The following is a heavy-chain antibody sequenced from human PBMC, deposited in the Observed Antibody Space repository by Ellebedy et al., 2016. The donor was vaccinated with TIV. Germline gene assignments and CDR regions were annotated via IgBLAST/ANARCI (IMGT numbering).Heavy chain of an antibody. CDR1: TYTLTELS. CDR2: YDPESGEI. CDR3: ATEGVEGIPGKDL. D-gene: IGHD1-20*01. Sequence: ASVKVSCXVSTYTLTELSMHWVRQAPGKGLEWMGGYDPESGEIVYAQKFRGRVTMTEDRSIDTVYMELRSLRPEDTATYYCATEGVEGIPGKDLWGRGTRVSVSS. J-gene: IGHJ4*02. V-gene: IGHV1-24*01.